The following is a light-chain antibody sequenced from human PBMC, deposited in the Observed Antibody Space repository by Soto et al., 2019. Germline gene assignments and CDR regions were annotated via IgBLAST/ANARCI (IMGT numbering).Light chain of an antibody. CDR1: SSDVGAYDY. CDR2: DVR. CDR3: SSYTTSSTWV. V-gene: IGLV2-14*03. J-gene: IGLJ3*02. Sequence: QSVLTQPASVSGSPGQSITISCTGTSSDVGAYDYVSWYQQHPGKAPKLMIYDVRNRPSGVSNRFSGSKSGNTASLTISGLQAEDEADYYCSSYTTSSTWVFGGGTKLTVL.